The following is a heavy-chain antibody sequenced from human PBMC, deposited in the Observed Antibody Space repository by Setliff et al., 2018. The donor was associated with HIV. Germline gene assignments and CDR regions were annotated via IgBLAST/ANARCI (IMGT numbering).Heavy chain of an antibody. Sequence: SETLSLTCTVSGGSITGYFWNWIRQSPGKGLEWIGYIYYNGNTNYNPTLNSRGTISVDTAKNQFSLKLTSVTAADTAFYSCARFAYYSDSGGYYHHWGQGALVTVSS. CDR1: GGSITGYF. D-gene: IGHD3-22*01. CDR2: IYYNGNT. CDR3: ARFAYYSDSGGYYHH. J-gene: IGHJ4*02. V-gene: IGHV4-59*01.